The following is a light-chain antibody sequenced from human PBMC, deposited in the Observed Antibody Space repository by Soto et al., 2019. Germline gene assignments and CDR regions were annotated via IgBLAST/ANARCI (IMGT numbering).Light chain of an antibody. CDR3: SSYAGSNNLGV. Sequence: QSALTQPPSASGSPGQSVTISCTGTSSDVGYYNYVSWYQQHPGKAPKLIIYEVIKRPSGVPDRFSGSKSGNTASLTVSGLQAGDEADYYCSSYAGSNNLGVFGTGTKLTVL. V-gene: IGLV2-8*01. CDR2: EVI. CDR1: SSDVGYYNY. J-gene: IGLJ1*01.